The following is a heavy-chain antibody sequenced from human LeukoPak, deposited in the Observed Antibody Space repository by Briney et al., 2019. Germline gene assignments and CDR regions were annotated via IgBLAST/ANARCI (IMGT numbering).Heavy chain of an antibody. Sequence: GESLKISCKGSGYSFTSYWIGWVRQMPGKGLEWMGIIYPGDSDTRYSPSFQGQVTISADKSIRTAYLQWSSLKASDTAMYYCARADGYCSSTSCHYYYGMDVWGQGTTVTVSS. D-gene: IGHD2-2*03. J-gene: IGHJ6*02. CDR3: ARADGYCSSTSCHYYYGMDV. CDR2: IYPGDSDT. V-gene: IGHV5-51*01. CDR1: GYSFTSYW.